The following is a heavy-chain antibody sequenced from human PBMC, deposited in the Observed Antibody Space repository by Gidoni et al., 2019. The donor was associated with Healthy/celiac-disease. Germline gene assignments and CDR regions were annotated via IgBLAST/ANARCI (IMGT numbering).Heavy chain of an antibody. Sequence: EVQLVESGGGRGKPGGSLRLSGAAAGFTFSSYSMIWVRQAPGKGLEWVSSISSSSSYIYYADSVQGRFTISRDNAQNSLYLQMNSLRAEDTAVYYCARAELLESDYYFDYWGQGTLVTVSS. CDR3: ARAELLESDYYFDY. V-gene: IGHV3-21*01. J-gene: IGHJ4*02. CDR1: GFTFSSYS. D-gene: IGHD1-26*01. CDR2: ISSSSSYI.